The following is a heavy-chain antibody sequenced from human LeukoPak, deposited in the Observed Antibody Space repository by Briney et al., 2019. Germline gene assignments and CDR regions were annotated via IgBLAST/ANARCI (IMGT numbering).Heavy chain of an antibody. Sequence: ASVKVSCKASGYTFTGYYMHWVRQAPGQGLEWMGWINPNSGGTNYAQKFQGRVTMTRDTSISTAYMELSRLRSDDTAVYYCATGGYYGSETYYFDYWGQGTLVTVSS. CDR2: INPNSGGT. CDR1: GYTFTGYY. V-gene: IGHV1-2*02. J-gene: IGHJ4*02. CDR3: ATGGYYGSETYYFDY. D-gene: IGHD3-10*01.